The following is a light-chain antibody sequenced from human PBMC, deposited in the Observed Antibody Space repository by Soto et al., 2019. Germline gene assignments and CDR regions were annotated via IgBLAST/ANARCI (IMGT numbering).Light chain of an antibody. CDR2: GAS. CDR1: QSVRSSY. CDR3: QQYNNWGWT. Sequence: ETVLTQSPGTLSLSPGERATLSCRASQSVRSSYLAWYQQKPGQAPRLLIYGASTRATGIPDRFSGSGSGTDFTLTIRRLAPEDFAVYYCQQYNNWGWTFGQGTKVDIK. J-gene: IGKJ1*01. V-gene: IGKV3-20*01.